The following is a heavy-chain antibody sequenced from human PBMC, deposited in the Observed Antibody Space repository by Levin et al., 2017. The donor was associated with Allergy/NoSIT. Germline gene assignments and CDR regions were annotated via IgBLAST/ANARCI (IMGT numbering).Heavy chain of an antibody. CDR3: ASGARRYYFDY. Sequence: ASVKVSCAASGFTVSSNYMSWVRQAPGKGLEWVSLIYSGGSTYYADSVKGRFTISRDNSKNTLYLQMNSLRAEDTALYYCASGARRYYFDYWGQGTLVTVSS. V-gene: IGHV3-66*01. CDR2: IYSGGST. D-gene: IGHD3-10*01. J-gene: IGHJ4*02. CDR1: GFTVSSNY.